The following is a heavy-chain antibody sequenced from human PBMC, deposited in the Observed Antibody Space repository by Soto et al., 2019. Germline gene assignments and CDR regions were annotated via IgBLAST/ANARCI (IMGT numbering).Heavy chain of an antibody. CDR3: ERVNWYYDVYYYYCMDV. CDR1: GGSISSSNW. Sequence: SETLSLTCAVSGGSISSSNWWSWVRQPPGKGLEWIGEIYHSGSTNYNTSLTSRVTISVDKSKNQCSLKLSSVTAADTAVYYCERVNWYYDVYYYYCMDVWGQGTTVTVSS. V-gene: IGHV4-4*02. CDR2: IYHSGST. D-gene: IGHD1-7*01. J-gene: IGHJ6*02.